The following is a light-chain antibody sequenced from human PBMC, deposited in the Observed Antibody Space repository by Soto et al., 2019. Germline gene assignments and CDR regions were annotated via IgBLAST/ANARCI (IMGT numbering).Light chain of an antibody. V-gene: IGKV3-15*01. Sequence: ETVMTQSPATLSVSPGERATLSCRASQTISSNLAWYQQKPGQAPRLLMFRTSTRATGIPARFSGSGSGTEFNITISRLQSEDSAVYYCQQYNNWPRATFGGGTKVDIK. CDR3: QQYNNWPRAT. J-gene: IGKJ4*01. CDR1: QTISSN. CDR2: RTS.